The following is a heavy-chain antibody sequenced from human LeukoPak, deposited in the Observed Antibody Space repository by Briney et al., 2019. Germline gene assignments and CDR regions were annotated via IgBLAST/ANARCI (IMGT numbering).Heavy chain of an antibody. CDR1: GGSISSYY. Sequence: SETLSLTCTVSGGSISSYYWNWIRQSAGKGLEWIGRIYSTGSTNYNPSLKSRVTISVDASKNQFSLKLSSVTAADTAVYYCARARGDSSGYLRRWFDPWGQGTLVTVSS. D-gene: IGHD3-22*01. CDR2: IYSTGST. CDR3: ARARGDSSGYLRRWFDP. V-gene: IGHV4-4*07. J-gene: IGHJ5*02.